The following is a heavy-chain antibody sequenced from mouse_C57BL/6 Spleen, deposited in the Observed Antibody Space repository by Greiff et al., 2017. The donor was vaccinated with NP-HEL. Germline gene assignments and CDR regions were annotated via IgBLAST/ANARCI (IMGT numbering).Heavy chain of an antibody. D-gene: IGHD2-4*01. CDR3: ARGDDYDYFDY. Sequence: EVQLVESGPGLVKPSQSLSLTCSVTGYSITSGYYWNWIRQFPGNKLEWMGYIRYDGSNNYNPSLKNRISITRDTSKNQFFMKLNSVTTEDTATYYCARGDDYDYFDYRGQGTTLTVSS. J-gene: IGHJ2*01. CDR1: GYSITSGYY. CDR2: IRYDGSN. V-gene: IGHV3-6*01.